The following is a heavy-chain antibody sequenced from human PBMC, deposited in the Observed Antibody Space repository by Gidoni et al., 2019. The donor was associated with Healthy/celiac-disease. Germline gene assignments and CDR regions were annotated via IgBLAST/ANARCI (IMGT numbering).Heavy chain of an antibody. CDR3: AKDWADYGGDAFDI. CDR2: MRVSGGST. CDR1: GVTCSRYA. J-gene: IGHJ3*02. V-gene: IGHV3-23*01. Sequence: EVQRLESGGGLVQPGGSLRRACPASGVTCSRYAMSWVRPAPGTGREVVSAMRVSGGSTYDADSVKGRFTISSDNSKNKLYLKMNSLRAEDTAVSYCAKDWADYGGDAFDIWGQGTMVTVSS. D-gene: IGHD4-17*01.